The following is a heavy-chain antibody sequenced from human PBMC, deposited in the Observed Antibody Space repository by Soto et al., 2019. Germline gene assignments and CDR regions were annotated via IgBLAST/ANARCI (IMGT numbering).Heavy chain of an antibody. CDR3: ARDYCGGDCYSMEFDI. D-gene: IGHD2-21*02. J-gene: IGHJ3*02. CDR1: GFTFSSYW. Sequence: EVQLVESGGGLVQPGGSLRLSCAASGFTFSSYWMSWVRQAPGKGLEWVANIKQDGSEKYYVDSVKGRFTISRDNDKNSLYLQMNSLRAEDTAVYYCARDYCGGDCYSMEFDIWGQGTMVTVSS. V-gene: IGHV3-7*03. CDR2: IKQDGSEK.